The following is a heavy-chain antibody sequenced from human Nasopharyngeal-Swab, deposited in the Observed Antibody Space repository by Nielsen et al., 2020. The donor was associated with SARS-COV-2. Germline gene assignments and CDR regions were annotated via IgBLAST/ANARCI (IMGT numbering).Heavy chain of an antibody. CDR1: SGTFSSYS. CDR3: ARETHDCSSTSCPPGY. V-gene: IGHV1-69*13. J-gene: IGHJ4*02. D-gene: IGHD2-2*01. CDR2: IIPIFGTA. Sequence: SVKVSCKASSGTFSSYSISWLLQAPGQGLEWMGGIIPIFGTANYAQKFQGRVTITADESTSTAYMELSSLRSEDTAVYYCARETHDCSSTSCPPGYWGQGTLVTVSS.